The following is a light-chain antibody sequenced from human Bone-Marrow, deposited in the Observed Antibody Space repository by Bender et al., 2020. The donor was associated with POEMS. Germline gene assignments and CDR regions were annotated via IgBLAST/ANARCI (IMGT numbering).Light chain of an antibody. CDR2: RHN. CDR3: TSYTSSSTLV. CDR1: SSNIGSNY. V-gene: IGLV1-47*01. Sequence: QSVLTQPPSASGTPGQRVTISCSGSSSNIGSNYVSWFQQLPGTAPKLLIYRHNQRPSGVPDRFSGSKSGNTASLTISGLHAEDEADYYCTSYTSSSTLVFGGGTKLTVL. J-gene: IGLJ2*01.